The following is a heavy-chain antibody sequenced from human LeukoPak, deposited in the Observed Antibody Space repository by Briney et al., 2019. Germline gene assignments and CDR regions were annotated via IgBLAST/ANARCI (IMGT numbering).Heavy chain of an antibody. D-gene: IGHD3-16*01. CDR2: IKSSNT. CDR1: GGSISSDRFY. J-gene: IGHJ4*02. Sequence: SETLSLTCAVSGGSISSDRFYWTWVRQPAGKGLEWIGRIKSSNTNYNPSLKSRVSISLDTSTNQFSLKLSSLTAADTAVYYCARVPDWTYVPDYWGQGTLVTVSS. CDR3: ARVPDWTYVPDY. V-gene: IGHV4-61*02.